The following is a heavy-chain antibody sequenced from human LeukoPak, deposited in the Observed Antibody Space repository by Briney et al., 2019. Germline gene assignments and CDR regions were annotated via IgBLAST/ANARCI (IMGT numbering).Heavy chain of an antibody. CDR3: ARDKRKGIVGSTKSYFDY. V-gene: IGHV3-11*04. CDR2: ISSSVTTV. D-gene: IGHD1-26*01. Sequence: NAGGSLRLSCAASGFTFRDYYMAWIRQAPGKGLEWVSHISSSVTTVYYADSVRGRFTLSRDNAKNSVSLQMNSLRAEDTAVYYCARDKRKGIVGSTKSYFDYWGQGTLVTVSS. J-gene: IGHJ4*02. CDR1: GFTFRDYY.